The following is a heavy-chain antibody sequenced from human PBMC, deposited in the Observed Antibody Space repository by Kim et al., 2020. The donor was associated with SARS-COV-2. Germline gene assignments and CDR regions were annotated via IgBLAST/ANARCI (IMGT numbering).Heavy chain of an antibody. D-gene: IGHD3-16*02. Sequence: SETLSLTCTVSGGSISSSSYYWGWIRQPPGKGLEWIGSIYYSGSTYYNPSLKSRVTISVDTSKNQFSLKLSSVTAADTAVYYCARSLNVDDYVWGSYRSIPLFDYWGQGTLVTVSS. J-gene: IGHJ4*02. V-gene: IGHV4-39*01. CDR1: GGSISSSSYY. CDR3: ARSLNVDDYVWGSYRSIPLFDY. CDR2: IYYSGST.